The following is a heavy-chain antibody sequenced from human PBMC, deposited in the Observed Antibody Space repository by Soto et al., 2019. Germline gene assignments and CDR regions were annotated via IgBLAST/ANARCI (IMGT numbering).Heavy chain of an antibody. V-gene: IGHV3-33*01. CDR2: IWYDGSNK. CDR3: AREKPKYCGGDCYTDY. J-gene: IGHJ4*02. CDR1: GFTFSSYG. Sequence: GGSLRLSCAASGFTFSSYGMHWVRQAPGKGLGWVAVIWYDGSNKYYADSVKGRFTISRDNSKNTLYLQMNSLRAEDTAVYYCAREKPKYCGGDCYTDYWGQGTLVTVSS. D-gene: IGHD2-21*02.